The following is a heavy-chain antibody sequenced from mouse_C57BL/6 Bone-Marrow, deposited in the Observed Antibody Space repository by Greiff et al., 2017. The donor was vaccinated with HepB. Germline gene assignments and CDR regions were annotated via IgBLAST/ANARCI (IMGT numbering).Heavy chain of an antibody. CDR3: APQLGQYFDV. V-gene: IGHV2-2*01. D-gene: IGHD4-1*02. Sequence: QVQLQQSGPGLVQPSQSLSITCTVSGFSLTSYGVHWVRQSPGKGLEWLGVIWSGGSTDYNAAFISRLSISKDNSKSQVFFKMNSLQADDTAIYYRAPQLGQYFDVWGTGTTVTVSS. J-gene: IGHJ1*03. CDR2: IWSGGST. CDR1: GFSLTSYG.